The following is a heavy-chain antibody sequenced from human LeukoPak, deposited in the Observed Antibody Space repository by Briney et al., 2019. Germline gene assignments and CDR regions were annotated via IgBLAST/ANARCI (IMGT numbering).Heavy chain of an antibody. CDR1: GFTFSNYW. J-gene: IGHJ4*02. Sequence: PGGSLRLSCVASGFTFSNYWMSWVRQAPGKGLEWVANIKEDGREKYYVDSVKGRFTISRDNAKNSLYLQMNGLRAEDTAVYYCARDRSSIAATGTLFDYWGQGTLVTVSS. CDR3: ARDRSSIAATGTLFDY. CDR2: IKEDGREK. V-gene: IGHV3-7*01. D-gene: IGHD6-13*01.